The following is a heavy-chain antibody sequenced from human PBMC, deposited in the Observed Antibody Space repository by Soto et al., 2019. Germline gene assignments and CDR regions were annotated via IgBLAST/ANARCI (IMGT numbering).Heavy chain of an antibody. Sequence: GGTLRLSCAASGFKFSSYAMSWVRQAPGKGLEWVSLISATGGGTYYADSVKGRFTISRDNSDNTLYLQVHSLRAEDTAVYYCAKDRRAGGNSAFYFDFWGQGAQVTVSS. V-gene: IGHV3-23*01. CDR2: ISATGGGT. CDR1: GFKFSSYA. J-gene: IGHJ5*01. CDR3: AKDRRAGGNSAFYFDF. D-gene: IGHD3-16*01.